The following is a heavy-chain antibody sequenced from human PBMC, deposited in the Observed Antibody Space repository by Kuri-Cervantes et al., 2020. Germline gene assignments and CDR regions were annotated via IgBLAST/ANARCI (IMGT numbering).Heavy chain of an antibody. Sequence: GGSLRLSCAASGFTFSSSWMHWVRQAPGKGLVWVSRINSDASSTRYADSVRGRFTISRDNGKNSLYLQMNSLRAEDTAVYYCARVRGGTYFDLWGQGTLVTVSS. J-gene: IGHJ4*02. D-gene: IGHD1-1*01. CDR2: INSDASST. V-gene: IGHV3-74*01. CDR1: GFTFSSSW. CDR3: ARVRGGTYFDL.